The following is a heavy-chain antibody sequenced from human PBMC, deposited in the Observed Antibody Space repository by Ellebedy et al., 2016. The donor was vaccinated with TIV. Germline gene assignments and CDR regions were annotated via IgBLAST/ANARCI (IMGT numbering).Heavy chain of an antibody. CDR2: LIHIFNPA. CDR3: AMGFTMMNNWFDP. V-gene: IGHV1-69*13. Sequence: AASVKVSCKPSGGSSSNHPISWVRQAPGQGLAWMGGLIHIFNPAKYSQKFQGRVTITADASTRISYMELTSLNSEDTAVYYCAMGFTMMNNWFDPWGQGTLVTVSS. CDR1: GGSSSNHP. D-gene: IGHD3-22*01. J-gene: IGHJ5*02.